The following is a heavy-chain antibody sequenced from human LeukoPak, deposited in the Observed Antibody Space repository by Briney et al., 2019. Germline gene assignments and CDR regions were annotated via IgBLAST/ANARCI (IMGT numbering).Heavy chain of an antibody. CDR1: GFTFSSYW. CDR2: IKQDGSEK. D-gene: IGHD1-26*01. Sequence: GGSLRLSCAASGFTFSSYWMSWVRQAPGKGLEWVANIKQDGSEKYYVDSVKGRFTISRDNAKNSLYLQMDSLRAEDTAVYYCARDKIVGATHFDYWGQGTLVTVSS. V-gene: IGHV3-7*01. CDR3: ARDKIVGATHFDY. J-gene: IGHJ4*02.